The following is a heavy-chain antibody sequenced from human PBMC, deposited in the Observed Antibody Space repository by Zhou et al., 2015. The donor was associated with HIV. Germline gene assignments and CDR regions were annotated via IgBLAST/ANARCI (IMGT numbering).Heavy chain of an antibody. CDR1: GFNFGGVS. Sequence: EVQMVESGGNWCGRGESLRLSCATFGFNFGGVSMNWVRQAPGKGLEWVSYINSRSSPTYYADSVRGRFTISRDNAENSLYLQMDNLRDEDTAVYYCARDPDWLEYGGQGTLVIVSS. J-gene: IGHJ4*02. CDR2: INSRSSPT. D-gene: IGHD3-9*01. V-gene: IGHV3-48*02. CDR3: ARDPDWLEY.